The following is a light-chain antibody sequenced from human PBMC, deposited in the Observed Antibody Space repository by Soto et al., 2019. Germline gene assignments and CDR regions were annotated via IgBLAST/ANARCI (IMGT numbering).Light chain of an antibody. CDR2: DAS. CDR1: QSISSW. J-gene: IGKJ2*01. Sequence: DIQMTQAPSTLSASVGDRVTITCRASQSISSWLAWYQQKPGKAPKLLIYDASSLASGVPSRFSGSGSGTEFTRTISSLQPDDFATYDCQQYNSYFGQGTKLEIK. CDR3: QQYNSY. V-gene: IGKV1-5*01.